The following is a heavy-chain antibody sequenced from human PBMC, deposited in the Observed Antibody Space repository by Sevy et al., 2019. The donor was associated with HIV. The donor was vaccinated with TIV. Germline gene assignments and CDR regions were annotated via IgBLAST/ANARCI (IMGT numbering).Heavy chain of an antibody. CDR3: ARDHDYGDYYYGMDV. D-gene: IGHD4-17*01. Sequence: GGCLRLSCAASGFTFSSYSMNWVRQAPGKGLEWVSYISSSSSTIYYADSVKGRFTISRDNAKNSRYLQMNSLRAEDTAVYYCARDHDYGDYYYGMDVWGQGNTVTVSS. J-gene: IGHJ6*02. CDR2: ISSSSSTI. V-gene: IGHV3-48*01. CDR1: GFTFSSYS.